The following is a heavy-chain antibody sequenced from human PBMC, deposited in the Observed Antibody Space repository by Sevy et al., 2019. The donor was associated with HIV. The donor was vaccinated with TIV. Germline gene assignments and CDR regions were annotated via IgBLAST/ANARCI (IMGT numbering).Heavy chain of an antibody. CDR2: TRNKANSYTT. J-gene: IGHJ6*02. CDR3: ARDTYSGGMDG. V-gene: IGHV3-72*01. D-gene: IGHD2-15*01. CDR1: GFTFSDHY. Sequence: GGSLRLSCAASGFTFSDHYMDWVRQAPGKGLEWVGRTRNKANSYTTEYAASVKGRFTISRDDSKNSLYLQMNSLKTEDTAVYYCARDTYSGGMDGWGQGTTVTVS.